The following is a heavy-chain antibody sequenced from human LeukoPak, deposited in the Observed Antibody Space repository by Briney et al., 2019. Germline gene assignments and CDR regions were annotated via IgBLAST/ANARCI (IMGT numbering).Heavy chain of an antibody. CDR2: ISSKGGST. CDR1: GFTFSSYA. Sequence: GGSLRLSCAASGFTFSSYAMHWVRQAPGKGLEYVSAISSKGGSTFYANSVKDRFTISRDNSKNTLYLQMGSLRAEDMAVYYCARAADGYNYDYWGQGTLVTVSS. J-gene: IGHJ4*02. D-gene: IGHD5-24*01. V-gene: IGHV3-64*01. CDR3: ARAADGYNYDY.